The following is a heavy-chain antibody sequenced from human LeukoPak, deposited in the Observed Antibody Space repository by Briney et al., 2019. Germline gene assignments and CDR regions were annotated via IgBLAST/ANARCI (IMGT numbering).Heavy chain of an antibody. Sequence: PGGSLRLSCAGSGFTFSSYWMGWVRQAPGKGLEWVGRVKNRGDGRTTDYAAPVKGRFTISRDDSKRTVYLQMNSLKTEDTAVYFCTTEYFGGFEYWGQGTLVTVSS. J-gene: IGHJ4*02. D-gene: IGHD3-16*01. V-gene: IGHV3-15*01. CDR3: TTEYFGGFEY. CDR2: VKNRGDGRTT. CDR1: GFTFSSYW.